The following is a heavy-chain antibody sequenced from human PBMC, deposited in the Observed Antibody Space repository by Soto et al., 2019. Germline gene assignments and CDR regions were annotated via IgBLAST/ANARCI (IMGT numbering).Heavy chain of an antibody. CDR3: AKVRKYSSGWYDDY. D-gene: IGHD6-19*01. J-gene: IGHJ4*02. Sequence: GGSLRLSCAASGFTFSSYAMSWVRQAPGKGLEWVSAITGSGGSTYYADSVKGRFTISRDNSKNTLYPQMNSLRAEDTAVYYCAKVRKYSSGWYDDYWGQGTLVTVSS. CDR2: ITGSGGST. CDR1: GFTFSSYA. V-gene: IGHV3-23*01.